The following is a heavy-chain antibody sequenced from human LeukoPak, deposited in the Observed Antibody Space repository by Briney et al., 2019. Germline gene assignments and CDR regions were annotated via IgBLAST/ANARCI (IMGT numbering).Heavy chain of an antibody. CDR2: ISRSISDI. V-gene: IGHV3-48*01. D-gene: IGHD2/OR15-2a*01. CDR3: VRTSNFDS. J-gene: IGHJ4*02. Sequence: PGESLRLSCAASGVTFSSYSMNWVRQAPGKGLEGVSYISRSISDIYYADSVKGRFTISRDNAKTLLYLQMNSLRAEDTAVYYCVRTSNFDSWGQGTLVTVSS. CDR1: GVTFSSYS.